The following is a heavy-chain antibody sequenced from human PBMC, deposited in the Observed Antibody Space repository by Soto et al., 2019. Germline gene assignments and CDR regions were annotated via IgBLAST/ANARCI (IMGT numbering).Heavy chain of an antibody. Sequence: SETLSLTCTVSGGSISSGDYYWIWIRQHPGKGLEWIGYIHNSGNTNYNPSLRSRVTMSLDTYKNQVSLKLSSVTAADTAVYYCARQTRYSDSSGYYGNWGQGTLVT. D-gene: IGHD3-22*01. V-gene: IGHV4-61*08. CDR3: ARQTRYSDSSGYYGN. CDR2: IHNSGNT. J-gene: IGHJ4*02. CDR1: GGSISSGDYY.